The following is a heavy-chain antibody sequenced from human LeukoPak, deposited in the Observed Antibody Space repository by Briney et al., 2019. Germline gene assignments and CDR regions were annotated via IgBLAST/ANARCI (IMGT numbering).Heavy chain of an antibody. Sequence: GGSLRLSCAASGFTFGDHIMNWVRQLPGKRLEWVAYVSGSGGTVYYADSVKGRFTVSRDNGKSSLYLQMNSLRAEDTAVYYCAKEPYIAVAGGYFQHWGQGTLVTVSS. J-gene: IGHJ1*01. CDR2: VSGSGGTV. CDR1: GFTFGDHI. D-gene: IGHD6-19*01. V-gene: IGHV3-48*01. CDR3: AKEPYIAVAGGYFQH.